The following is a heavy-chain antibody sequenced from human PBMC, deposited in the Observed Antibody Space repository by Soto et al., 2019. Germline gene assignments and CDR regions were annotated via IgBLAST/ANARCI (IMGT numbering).Heavy chain of an antibody. D-gene: IGHD3-3*01. CDR2: INHSGIT. CDR3: ARGGRFLEWLHKYNWFDP. Sequence: PSETLSLTCAVDGGSFSGYYWSWIRQPPGKGLEWIGEINHSGITNYNPSLKSRVTISVDTSKNQFSLKLSSVTAADTAVYYCARGGRFLEWLHKYNWFDPWGKGNLVTVSS. J-gene: IGHJ5*02. V-gene: IGHV4-34*01. CDR1: GGSFSGYY.